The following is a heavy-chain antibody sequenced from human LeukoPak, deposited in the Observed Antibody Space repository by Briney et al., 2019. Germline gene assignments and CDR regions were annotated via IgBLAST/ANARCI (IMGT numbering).Heavy chain of an antibody. CDR3: ARGGYYAMDV. Sequence: GGSLRLSCAASGFTFSNFDMHWVRQAPGEGLEWVAVISHDGSNKFYVDSVKGRFTISRDNSQNTLYLQMNRLRGEDTAVYYCARGGYYAMDVWGQGTTVSVSS. V-gene: IGHV3-30*03. CDR2: ISHDGSNK. CDR1: GFTFSNFD. J-gene: IGHJ6*02.